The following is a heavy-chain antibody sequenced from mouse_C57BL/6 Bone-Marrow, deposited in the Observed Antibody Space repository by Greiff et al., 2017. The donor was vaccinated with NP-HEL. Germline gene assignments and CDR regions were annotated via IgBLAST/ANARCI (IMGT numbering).Heavy chain of an antibody. CDR3: ARRYGSSPDY. V-gene: IGHV5-17*01. J-gene: IGHJ2*01. Sequence: EVMLVESGGGLVKPGGSLKLSCAASGFTFSDYGMHWVRQAPEKGLEWVAYINSGSSTIYYADTVKGRFTISRDNAKNTLFLQMTSLRSEDTAMYYCARRYGSSPDYWGQGTTLTVSS. CDR1: GFTFSDYG. D-gene: IGHD1-1*01. CDR2: INSGSSTI.